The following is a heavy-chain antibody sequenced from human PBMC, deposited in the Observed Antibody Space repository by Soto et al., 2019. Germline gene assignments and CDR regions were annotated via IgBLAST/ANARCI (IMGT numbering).Heavy chain of an antibody. Sequence: EVQLVESGGGLVQPGGSLRLSCAASGFNFRTYWMTWVRQAPGKGLEWVANIKEDGSEKYYVDSLKGRFAISRDNAKNSVYLQMNSLRAEDTAVYYCARDFSLDYWGQGTLVSVSS. CDR1: GFNFRTYW. J-gene: IGHJ4*02. V-gene: IGHV3-7*03. CDR3: ARDFSLDY. CDR2: IKEDGSEK.